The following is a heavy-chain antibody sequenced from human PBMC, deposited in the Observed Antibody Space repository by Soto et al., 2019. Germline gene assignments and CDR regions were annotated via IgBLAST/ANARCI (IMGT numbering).Heavy chain of an antibody. Sequence: EVQLLESGGGLVQPGGSLRLSCAASGFTFSSYAMSWVRQAPGKALEWVSAISGSGGSTYYADSVKGRFTISRDNSKNTLYLQMNSLRAEDTAVYYCAKVKLHCSSTSCYGGGFDPWGQGTLVTVSS. V-gene: IGHV3-23*01. CDR2: ISGSGGST. CDR1: GFTFSSYA. D-gene: IGHD2-2*01. J-gene: IGHJ5*02. CDR3: AKVKLHCSSTSCYGGGFDP.